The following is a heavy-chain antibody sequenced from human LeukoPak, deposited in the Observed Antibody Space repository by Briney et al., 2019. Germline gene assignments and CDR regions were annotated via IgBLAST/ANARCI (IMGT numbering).Heavy chain of an antibody. CDR3: ARGRSGWYNFDY. J-gene: IGHJ4*02. CDR2: IYYSGST. D-gene: IGHD6-19*01. V-gene: IGHV4-59*01. Sequence: SETLSLTCTVSGDSIINYYWNWIRQPPGKGLEWIGYIYYSGSTNYNPSLKSRVTMSVDTSKNQFSLKLTSVTAADTAVYYCARGRSGWYNFDYRGQGTLVAVSS. CDR1: GDSIINYY.